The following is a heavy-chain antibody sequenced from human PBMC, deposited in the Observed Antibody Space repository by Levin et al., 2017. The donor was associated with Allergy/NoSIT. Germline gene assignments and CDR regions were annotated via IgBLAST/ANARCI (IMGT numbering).Heavy chain of an antibody. D-gene: IGHD6-13*01. CDR2: IYYIGST. CDR1: DGSISSYY. CDR3: ARVGSSWGHFDY. J-gene: IGHJ4*02. Sequence: SETLSLTCTVSDGSISSYYWSWIRQPPGKGLEWIGYIYYIGSTNYNPSLKSRVTISVDTSKNQFSLKLSSVTAADTAVYYCARVGSSWGHFDYWGQGTLVTVSS. V-gene: IGHV4-59*01.